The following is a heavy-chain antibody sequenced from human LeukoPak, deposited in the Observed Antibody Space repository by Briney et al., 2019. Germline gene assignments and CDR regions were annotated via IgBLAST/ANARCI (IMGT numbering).Heavy chain of an antibody. Sequence: SETLSLTCTVSGGSISNYYWSWIRQPPGKGLDWIGYIYCSGSTNYNPSLKSRVTISVDASKNQFSLNLTSVTAADTAVYFCARGTPLRVLDYWGQGILVTVSS. D-gene: IGHD1/OR15-1a*01. CDR1: GGSISNYY. CDR2: IYCSGST. J-gene: IGHJ4*02. CDR3: ARGTPLRVLDY. V-gene: IGHV4-59*01.